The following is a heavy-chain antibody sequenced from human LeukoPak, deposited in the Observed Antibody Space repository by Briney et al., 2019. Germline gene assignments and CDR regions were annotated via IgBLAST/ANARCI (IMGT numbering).Heavy chain of an antibody. CDR3: AREYYAEVY. Sequence: PGGSLRLSCAASGFTSAFPFSTYAMSWVRQAPGKGLEWVSGISGSGHYTYYTDSVRGRFTISRDNSKNTLYLQLSSLRVEDTAIYYCAREYYAEVYWGQGTLVTVSS. CDR1: GFTSAFPFSTYA. V-gene: IGHV3-23*01. J-gene: IGHJ4*02. CDR2: ISGSGHYT. D-gene: IGHD3-16*01.